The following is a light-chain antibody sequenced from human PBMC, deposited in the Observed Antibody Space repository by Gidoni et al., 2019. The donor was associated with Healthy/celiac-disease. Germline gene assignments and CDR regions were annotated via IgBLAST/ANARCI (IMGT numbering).Light chain of an antibody. CDR3: DSTDSSTNHGV. CDR1: ALPKKY. J-gene: IGLJ2*01. CDR2: EDS. V-gene: IGLV3-10*01. Sequence: SYELPQPPSVSVSPGQTARITCSGHALPKKYAYWYQQHPGQAPVLVIYEDSKRPSGIPERFSGSSSGTMATLTISGAQAEDEADYYCDSTDSSTNHGVFGGGTKLTVL.